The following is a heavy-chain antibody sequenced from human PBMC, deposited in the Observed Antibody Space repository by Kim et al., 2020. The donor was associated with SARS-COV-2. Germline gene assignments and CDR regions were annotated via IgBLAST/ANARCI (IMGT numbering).Heavy chain of an antibody. CDR2: IYYSGST. Sequence: SETLSLTCTVSGGSISSGGYYWSWIRQHPGKGLEWIGYIYYSGSTYYNPSLKSRVTISVDTSKNQFSLKLSSVTAADTAVYYCAREPVVQGGMDVWGQGTTVTVSS. V-gene: IGHV4-31*03. CDR1: GGSISSGGYY. D-gene: IGHD2-2*01. CDR3: AREPVVQGGMDV. J-gene: IGHJ6*02.